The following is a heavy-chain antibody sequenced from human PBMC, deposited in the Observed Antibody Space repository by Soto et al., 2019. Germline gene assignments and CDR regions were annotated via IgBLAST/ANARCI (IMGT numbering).Heavy chain of an antibody. CDR3: ARDGGDIVVVVAATDYYYGMDV. V-gene: IGHV3-30-3*01. CDR1: GFTFSSYA. D-gene: IGHD2-15*01. CDR2: ISYDGSNK. Sequence: QVQLVESGGGVVQPGRSLRLSCAASGFTFSSYAMHWVRQAPGKGLEWVAVISYDGSNKYYADSVKGRFTISRDNSKNTLYLQMNSLRAEDTAVYYCARDGGDIVVVVAATDYYYGMDVW. J-gene: IGHJ6*01.